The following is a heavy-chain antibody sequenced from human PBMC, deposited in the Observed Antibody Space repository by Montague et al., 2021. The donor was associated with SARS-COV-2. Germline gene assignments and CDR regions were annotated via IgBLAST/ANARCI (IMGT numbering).Heavy chain of an antibody. Sequence: SLRLSCAASGFTFSSYAMHWVRQDPGKGLEWVAVISYDGSNKYYADSVKGRFTISRDNSKNTLYLQMNSLRAEDTAVYYCATPRGQLWFGDWAGLDYWGQGTLVTVSS. CDR3: ATPRGQLWFGDWAGLDY. CDR2: ISYDGSNK. V-gene: IGHV3-30-3*01. D-gene: IGHD3-10*01. J-gene: IGHJ4*02. CDR1: GFTFSSYA.